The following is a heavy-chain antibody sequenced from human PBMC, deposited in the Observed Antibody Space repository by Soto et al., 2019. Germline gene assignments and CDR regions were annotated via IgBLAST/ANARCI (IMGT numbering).Heavy chain of an antibody. J-gene: IGHJ6*02. Sequence: QVQLVESGGGLVKPGGSLRLSCAASGFTFSDYYMSWIRQAPGKGLEWVSYISSSSSYTNYADSVKGRFTISRDNAKNPLYLQMNSLRAEDTAVYYCARDQGNDYVWGSYKANYGMDVWGQGTTVTVSS. CDR3: ARDQGNDYVWGSYKANYGMDV. CDR2: ISSSSSYT. CDR1: GFTFSDYY. D-gene: IGHD3-16*01. V-gene: IGHV3-11*06.